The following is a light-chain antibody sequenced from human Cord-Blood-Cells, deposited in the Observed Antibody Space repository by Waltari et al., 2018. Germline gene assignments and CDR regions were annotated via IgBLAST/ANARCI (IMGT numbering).Light chain of an antibody. CDR2: DAS. J-gene: IGKJ4*01. Sequence: DIVLTQSAATLSLSPGERATLSCRASQSVSSYLAWYQQKPGQAPRLLIYDASNRATGIPARFSGSGSGTDFTLTISSLDPEDFAVYYCQQRSNWPPLTFGGGTKVEIK. CDR1: QSVSSY. CDR3: QQRSNWPPLT. V-gene: IGKV3-11*01.